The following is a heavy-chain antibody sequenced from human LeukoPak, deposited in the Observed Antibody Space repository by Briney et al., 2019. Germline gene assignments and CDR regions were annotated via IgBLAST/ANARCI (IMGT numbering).Heavy chain of an antibody. J-gene: IGHJ4*02. CDR1: GGSISSYY. V-gene: IGHV4-4*07. CDR3: ARGYCSITSCYPGDY. Sequence: SETLSLTCTVSGGSISSYYWSWLRQPAGKGLEWIGRIYTSGSTNYNPSLKSRVTISVDTSKNQFSLELSSVTAADTAVYYCARGYCSITSCYPGDYWGQGTLVTVSS. D-gene: IGHD2-2*01. CDR2: IYTSGST.